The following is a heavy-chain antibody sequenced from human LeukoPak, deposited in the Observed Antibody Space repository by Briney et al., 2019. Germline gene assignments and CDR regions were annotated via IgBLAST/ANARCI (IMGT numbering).Heavy chain of an antibody. V-gene: IGHV1-24*01. J-gene: IGHJ4*02. CDR3: ARGVSSSWYRWFDY. Sequence: ASVKVSCKVSGYTLTELSMHWVRQAPGKGLEWMGGFDPEDGETIYAQKFQGRVTMTEDTSTDTAYMELSSLRSEDTAVYYCARGVSSSWYRWFDYWGQGTLVTVSS. CDR1: GYTLTELS. CDR2: FDPEDGET. D-gene: IGHD6-13*01.